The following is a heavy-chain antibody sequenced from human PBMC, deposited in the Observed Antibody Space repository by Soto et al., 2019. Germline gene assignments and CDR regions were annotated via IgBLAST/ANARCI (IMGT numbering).Heavy chain of an antibody. Sequence: ASVKVSCKASGYTFTNYYIHWLRQAPGQGLEWLGIVRPGGGTTESAQRFRGRVIMTSDTSTSTVYMELTSLTSDDTGVYNCAREQMESFYFDFWGQGTLVTVSS. D-gene: IGHD1-1*01. CDR1: GYTFTNYY. CDR2: VRPGGGTT. V-gene: IGHV1-46*01. J-gene: IGHJ4*02. CDR3: AREQMESFYFDF.